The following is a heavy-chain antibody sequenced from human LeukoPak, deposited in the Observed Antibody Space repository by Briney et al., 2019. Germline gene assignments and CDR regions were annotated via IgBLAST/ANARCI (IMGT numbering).Heavy chain of an antibody. CDR2: ISWNSGSI. D-gene: IGHD3-10*01. CDR1: GFTFDDYA. J-gene: IGHJ4*02. V-gene: IGHV3-9*01. Sequence: PGGSLRLSCAASGFTFDDYAVHGVRQAPGKGGEGVSGISWNSGSIGYADSVTGRFTISRDTAKNSLYLHMNSLRAEDTALYYCAKMVRGTNSYYFDSWGQGTLVTVSS. CDR3: AKMVRGTNSYYFDS.